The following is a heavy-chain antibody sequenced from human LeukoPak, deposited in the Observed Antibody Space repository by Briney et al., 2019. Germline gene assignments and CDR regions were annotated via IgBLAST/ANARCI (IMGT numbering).Heavy chain of an antibody. CDR2: IRYDGSNK. CDR1: GFIFSSSG. CDR3: AKGDIGDIVGATSVY. D-gene: IGHD1-26*01. Sequence: GGSLRLSCAASGFIFSSSGMHWVRQAPGKGLEWVAFIRYDGSNKYCADSVKGRFTISRDNSKNTLYLQMNSLRAEDTAVYYCAKGDIGDIVGATSVYWGQGTLVTVSS. J-gene: IGHJ4*02. V-gene: IGHV3-30*02.